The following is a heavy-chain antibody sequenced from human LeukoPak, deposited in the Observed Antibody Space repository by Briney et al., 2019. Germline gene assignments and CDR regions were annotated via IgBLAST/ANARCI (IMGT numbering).Heavy chain of an antibody. CDR1: GGSISSGSYY. D-gene: IGHD3-10*01. Sequence: PSETLSLTCTVSGGSISSGSYYWSWIRQPAGKGLEWIGRIYTSGSTNYNPSLKSRVTISVDTSKNQFSLKLSSVTAAGTAVYYCARAVLWFGDLGYYMDVWGKGTTVTISS. J-gene: IGHJ6*03. CDR2: IYTSGST. CDR3: ARAVLWFGDLGYYMDV. V-gene: IGHV4-61*02.